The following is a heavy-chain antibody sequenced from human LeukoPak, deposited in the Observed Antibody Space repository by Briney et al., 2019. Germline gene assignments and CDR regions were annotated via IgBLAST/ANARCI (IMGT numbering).Heavy chain of an antibody. CDR3: AWEYSSSSTPLDY. V-gene: IGHV1-69*13. Sequence: ASVKVSCKASGGTFSSYAISWVRQAPGQGLEWMGGIIPIFGTANYAQKFQGRVTITADESTSTAYMELSSLRSEDTAVYYCAWEYSSSSTPLDYWGQGTLVTVSS. J-gene: IGHJ4*02. D-gene: IGHD6-6*01. CDR2: IIPIFGTA. CDR1: GGTFSSYA.